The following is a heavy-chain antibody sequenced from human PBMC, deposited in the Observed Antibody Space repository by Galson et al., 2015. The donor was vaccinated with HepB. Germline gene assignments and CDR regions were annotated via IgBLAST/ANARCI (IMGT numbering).Heavy chain of an antibody. D-gene: IGHD3-9*01. J-gene: IGHJ4*02. CDR3: AKDGRAYFGVLTGAWVPSHFDY. CDR2: ITTSAGST. V-gene: IGHV3-23*01. CDR1: GFTFSTYA. Sequence: SLRLSCAASGFTFSTYAMSWVRQAPGKGLEWVSLITTSAGSTYYSDSVKGRFTISRDNSKNTLYLQMNSLRAEDTAVYYCAKDGRAYFGVLTGAWVPSHFDYWGQETLVTVSP.